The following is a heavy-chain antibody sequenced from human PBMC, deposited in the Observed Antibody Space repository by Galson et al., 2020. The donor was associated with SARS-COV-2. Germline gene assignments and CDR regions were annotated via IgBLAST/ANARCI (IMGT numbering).Heavy chain of an antibody. CDR1: GFTFSSYA. CDR2: ISASGSDT. J-gene: IGHJ2*01. Sequence: GGSLRLSCAASGFTFSSYAMSRVRQSPGKGLEWVSLISASGSDTFYADSVKGRFTISRDNYRYTLFLQMDSLRAEDTAVYYCAKRYSGSRYWYFDLWGRGTLVTVSS. CDR3: AKRYSGSRYWYFDL. D-gene: IGHD1-26*01. V-gene: IGHV3-23*01.